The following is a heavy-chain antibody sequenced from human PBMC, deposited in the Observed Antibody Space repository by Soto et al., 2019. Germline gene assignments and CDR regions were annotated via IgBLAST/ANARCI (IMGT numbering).Heavy chain of an antibody. D-gene: IGHD2-2*01. CDR3: TRVKPGASDY. J-gene: IGHJ4*01. V-gene: IGHV3-7*01. Sequence: GSLRLSCAASGFSFSTYYMNWVRQAPGKGLEWVAAINPDGSVQYYLDSVTGRFTISRDNAKNSLYLQMNSLRAEVSALYYWTRVKPGASDYWGHGTPVTVST. CDR2: INPDGSVQ. CDR1: GFSFSTYY.